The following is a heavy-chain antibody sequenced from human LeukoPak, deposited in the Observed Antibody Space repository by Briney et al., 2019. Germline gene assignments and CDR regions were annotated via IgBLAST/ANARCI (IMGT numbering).Heavy chain of an antibody. J-gene: IGHJ1*01. CDR2: IIPIFGTA. Sequence: SVKVSCKASGGTFSSYAISWVRQAPGQGLEWMGRIIPIFGTANYAQKFQGRVTITTDESTSTAYMELSSLRSEDTAVYYCARERRGYDSSGYYQHWGQGTLVTDSS. V-gene: IGHV1-69*05. D-gene: IGHD3-22*01. CDR1: GGTFSSYA. CDR3: ARERRGYDSSGYYQH.